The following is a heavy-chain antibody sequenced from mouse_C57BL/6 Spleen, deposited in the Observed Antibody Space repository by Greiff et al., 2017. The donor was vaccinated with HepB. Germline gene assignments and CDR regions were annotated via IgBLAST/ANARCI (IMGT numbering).Heavy chain of an antibody. Sequence: EVKLMESGAELVRPGASVKLSCTASGFNIKDDYMHWVKQRPEQGLEWIGWIDPENGDTEYASKFQGKATITADTSSNTAYLQLSSLTSEDTAVYYCTTNYYGSSSAYWGQGTLVTVSA. CDR2: IDPENGDT. CDR1: GFNIKDDY. D-gene: IGHD1-1*01. J-gene: IGHJ3*01. V-gene: IGHV14-4*01. CDR3: TTNYYGSSSAY.